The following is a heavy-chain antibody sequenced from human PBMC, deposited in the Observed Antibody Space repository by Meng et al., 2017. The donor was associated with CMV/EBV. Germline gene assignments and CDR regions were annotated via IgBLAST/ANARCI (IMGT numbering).Heavy chain of an antibody. V-gene: IGHV1-69*05. CDR1: GCTFTSYY. CDR2: IIPIFGTA. J-gene: IGHJ6*02. D-gene: IGHD5-24*01. Sequence: SVKVSCKASGCTFTSYYMHWVRQAPGQGLEWMGGIIPIFGTANYAQKFQGRVTVTTDESTSTAYMELSSLRSEDTAVYYCAREMATRGGNYYYYGMDVWGQGTTVTVSS. CDR3: AREMATRGGNYYYYGMDV.